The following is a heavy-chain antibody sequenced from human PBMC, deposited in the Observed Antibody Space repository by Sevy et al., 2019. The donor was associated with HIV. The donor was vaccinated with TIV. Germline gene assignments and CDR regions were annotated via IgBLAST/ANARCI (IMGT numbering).Heavy chain of an antibody. V-gene: IGHV4-34*01. J-gene: IGHJ4*02. CDR2: IDHSGST. CDR3: ARRGRITMIRGVITPPFFDY. D-gene: IGHD3-10*01. CDR1: GFTFSSYA. Sequence: SQTLSLTCAASGFTFSSYAMSWVRQAPGKGLEWIGEIDHSGSTNYNPSLKSRVTISVDTSKNQLSLKLSSVTAADTAVYYCARRGRITMIRGVITPPFFDYWGQGTLVTVSS.